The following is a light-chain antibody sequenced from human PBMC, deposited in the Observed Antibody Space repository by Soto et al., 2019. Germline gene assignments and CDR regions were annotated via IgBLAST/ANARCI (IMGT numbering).Light chain of an antibody. CDR2: EVT. J-gene: IGLJ3*02. CDR3: SSYAATNNFYFV. Sequence: QSALTQPPSASGSPGQSVTISCTGTSSDVGGYNYVSWYQQYPGRAPKLMIYEVTNRPSGVPDRFSGSKSGNTASLSVSGLQAEDEADYYCSSYAATNNFYFVFGGWTQLTVL. CDR1: SSDVGGYNY. V-gene: IGLV2-8*01.